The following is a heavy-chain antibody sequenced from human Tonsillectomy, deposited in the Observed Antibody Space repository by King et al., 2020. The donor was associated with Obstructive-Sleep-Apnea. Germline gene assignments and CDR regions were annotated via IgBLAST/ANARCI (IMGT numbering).Heavy chain of an antibody. CDR1: GYTFSDYW. J-gene: IGHJ4*02. Sequence: QLVQPGVEVKKPGESLKISCQSSGYTFSDYWIAWVRQLPGKGLEWMGMIDPRDSDDRYSPSFQGQVTLSADKSLSTAYLQWSSLKASDSAIYYCVRQGEGYPNFPLDYWGQGTLVTVSS. CDR3: VRQGEGYPNFPLDY. D-gene: IGHD5-12*01. CDR2: IDPRDSDD. V-gene: IGHV5-51*01.